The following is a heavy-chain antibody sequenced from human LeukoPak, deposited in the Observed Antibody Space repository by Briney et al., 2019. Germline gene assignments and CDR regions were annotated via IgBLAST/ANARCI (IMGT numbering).Heavy chain of an antibody. CDR3: ARSNDFWSGYYYYYYYMDV. CDR2: ISAYNGNT. V-gene: IGHV1-18*01. J-gene: IGHJ6*03. Sequence: ASVKVSCKASGYTFTSYGISWVRQAPGQGLEWMGWISAYNGNTNYAQKFQGRVTITTDESTSTAYMELSSLRSEDTAVYYCARSNDFWSGYYYYYYYMDVWGKGTTVTVSS. CDR1: GYTFTSYG. D-gene: IGHD3-3*01.